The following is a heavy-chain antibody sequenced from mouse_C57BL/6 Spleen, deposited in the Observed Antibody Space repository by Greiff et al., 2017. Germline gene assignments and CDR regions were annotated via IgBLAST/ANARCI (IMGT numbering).Heavy chain of an antibody. CDR3: ARSGDGYPSLAY. CDR1: GYTFTSYW. Sequence: VPLQQPGAELVKPGASVKLSCKASGYTFTSYWMHWVKQRPGQGLEWIGMIHPNSGSTNYNEKFKSKATLTVDKSSSTAYMQLSSLTSEDSAVYYCARSGDGYPSLAYWGQGTLVTVSA. J-gene: IGHJ3*01. D-gene: IGHD2-3*01. V-gene: IGHV1-64*01. CDR2: IHPNSGST.